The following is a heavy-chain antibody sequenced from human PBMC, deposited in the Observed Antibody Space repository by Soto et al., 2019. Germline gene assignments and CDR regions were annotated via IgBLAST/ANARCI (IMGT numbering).Heavy chain of an antibody. D-gene: IGHD6-13*01. V-gene: IGHV2-5*02. Sequence: QITLKESGPTLVKPTQTLTLTCTFSGFSLSTSGVGVGWIRQPPGKALEWLALIYWDDDKRYSPSLKSRLTITKDTSKNQVVLTMTNMDPVDTATYYCTHRRKAAAVLDYWGQGTLVTVSS. CDR3: THRRKAAAVLDY. CDR2: IYWDDDK. CDR1: GFSLSTSGVG. J-gene: IGHJ4*02.